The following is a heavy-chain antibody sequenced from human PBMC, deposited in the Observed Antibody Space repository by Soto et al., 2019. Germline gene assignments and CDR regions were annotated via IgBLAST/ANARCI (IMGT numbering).Heavy chain of an antibody. V-gene: IGHV1-3*01. CDR1: GYTFTSYP. D-gene: IGHD4-17*01. CDR2: INVGNSNT. J-gene: IGHJ4*02. Sequence: ASVKVSCKASGYTFTSYPMHWVRQAPGQRLEWMGWINVGNSNTKYSQKFQGRVTISRDTSTSTVYMELSSLRSEDTAVYYCATMDYYSDANSYWGQGTLVTVSS. CDR3: ATMDYYSDANSY.